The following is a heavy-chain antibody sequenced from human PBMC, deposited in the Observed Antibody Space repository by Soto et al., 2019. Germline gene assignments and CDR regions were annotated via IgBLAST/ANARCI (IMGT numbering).Heavy chain of an antibody. CDR1: GGFISGSNW. V-gene: IGHV4-4*02. CDR2: IYHSGIT. J-gene: IGHJ4*02. CDR3: AENSGTYSFDY. Sequence: QVQLQESGPGRVKPSGTLSLTCAVSGGFISGSNWWSWVRQPPGKGLEWIGEIYHSGITNYNPSLKSRVTISVDKSKNQFSLNLSSVTAADTAVYYCAENSGTYSFDYWGQGTLVTVSS. D-gene: IGHD1-26*01.